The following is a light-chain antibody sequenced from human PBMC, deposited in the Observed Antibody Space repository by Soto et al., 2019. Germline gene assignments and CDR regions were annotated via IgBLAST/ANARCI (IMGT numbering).Light chain of an antibody. CDR3: HQCATSPLT. J-gene: IGKJ4*01. V-gene: IGKV3-20*01. Sequence: EILLTQSPDTLSLSPGERATLSCRASQSIARNYLAWYQHKPGQAPRLLIYDASSRATGIPDRFSGSGSGTDFPLTISRLEPEDFAVYFCHQCATSPLTFGGGTKVEIK. CDR1: QSIARNY. CDR2: DAS.